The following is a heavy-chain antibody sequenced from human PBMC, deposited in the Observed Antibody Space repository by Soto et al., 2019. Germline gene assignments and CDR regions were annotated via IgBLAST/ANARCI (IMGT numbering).Heavy chain of an antibody. V-gene: IGHV1-69*10. Sequence: VKVSCKASGGTFSSYTISWVRQAPGQGLEWMGRIIPILGIANYAQKFQGRVTITADKSTSTAYMELSSLRSEDTAVYYCARDSVRNGFDYWGQGTLVTVSS. J-gene: IGHJ4*02. D-gene: IGHD1-1*01. CDR1: GGTFSSYT. CDR2: IIPILGIA. CDR3: ARDSVRNGFDY.